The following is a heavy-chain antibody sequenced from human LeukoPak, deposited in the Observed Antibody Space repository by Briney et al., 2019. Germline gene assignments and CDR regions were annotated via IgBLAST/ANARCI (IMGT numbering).Heavy chain of an antibody. Sequence: ASVKVSCKASGYTFTSYDINWVRQATGPGLEWMGWMNPNSGNTGYAQKFQGRVTITRNTSISTAYMELSSLRSEDTAVYYCASRRYGSGSYYNGYEYWGQGTLVTVFS. CDR1: GYTFTSYD. V-gene: IGHV1-8*03. CDR2: MNPNSGNT. D-gene: IGHD3-10*01. J-gene: IGHJ4*02. CDR3: ASRRYGSGSYYNGYEY.